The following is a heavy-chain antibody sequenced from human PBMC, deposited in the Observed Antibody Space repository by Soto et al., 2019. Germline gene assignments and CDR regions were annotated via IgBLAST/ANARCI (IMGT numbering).Heavy chain of an antibody. Sequence: QVTLKESGPALVKSTETLTLTCTVSGFSLSNVRMGVAWIRQPPGKALEWLAYIFSNDEKSYSTSLRSRLTISNDISKGQVVLIMTNMDPVDTGTYYCARIGAYYGSGAADVWGQGTTVTVPS. CDR3: ARIGAYYGSGAADV. CDR1: GFSLSNVRMG. CDR2: IFSNDEK. J-gene: IGHJ6*02. V-gene: IGHV2-26*01. D-gene: IGHD3-3*01.